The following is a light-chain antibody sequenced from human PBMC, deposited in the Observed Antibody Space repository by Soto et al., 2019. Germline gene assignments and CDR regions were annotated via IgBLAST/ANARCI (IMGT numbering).Light chain of an antibody. CDR2: EVS. J-gene: IGLJ1*01. Sequence: QSVLTHPPSASGSPGQSVTICFAGTSSDFCGYNYVSWYQQHPGKAPKLMIYEVSKRPSGVPDRFSGSKSGNTASLTVSGLQAEDEADYYCSSYAGSNIHYVFGTGTKVTGL. V-gene: IGLV2-8*01. CDR1: SSDFCGYNY. CDR3: SSYAGSNIHYV.